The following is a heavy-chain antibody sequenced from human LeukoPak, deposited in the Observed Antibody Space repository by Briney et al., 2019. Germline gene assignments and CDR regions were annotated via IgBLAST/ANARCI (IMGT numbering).Heavy chain of an antibody. J-gene: IGHJ4*02. CDR1: GGSISSYY. V-gene: IGHV4-59*01. Sequence: PSETLSLTCTVSGGSISSYYWSWIRQPPGKGLEWIWYIYYSGSTNYNPSLKSRVTISVDTSKNQFSLKLSSVTAADTAVYYCARWGGRQFDYWGQGTLVTVSS. CDR2: IYYSGST. D-gene: IGHD3-10*01. CDR3: ARWGGRQFDY.